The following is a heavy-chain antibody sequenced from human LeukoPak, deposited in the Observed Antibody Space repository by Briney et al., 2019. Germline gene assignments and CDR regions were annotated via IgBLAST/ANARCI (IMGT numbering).Heavy chain of an antibody. V-gene: IGHV1-8*03. CDR2: MNPNSGNT. J-gene: IGHJ5*02. D-gene: IGHD6-13*01. Sequence: GASVKVSCKASGYRFSSYDINWVRQATGQGLEWMAYMNPNSGNTVFAQNFRDRLTITRSTSMSTAYMELTSLRSQDTAVYYCARVRESSSWYLNWSDPWGQGTLVTVSS. CDR1: GYRFSSYD. CDR3: ARVRESSSWYLNWSDP.